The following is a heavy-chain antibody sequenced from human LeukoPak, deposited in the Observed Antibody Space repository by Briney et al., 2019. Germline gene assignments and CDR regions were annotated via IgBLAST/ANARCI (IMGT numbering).Heavy chain of an antibody. CDR3: GSIVVVPAARVSDAFDI. Sequence: GGSLILSCAASGFTFSSYGMHWVRQAPGKGLEWVAFIRYDGSNKYYADSVKGRFTISRDNSKNTLYLQMNSLRAEDTAVYYCGSIVVVPAARVSDAFDIWGQGTMVTVSS. J-gene: IGHJ3*02. D-gene: IGHD2-2*01. CDR2: IRYDGSNK. CDR1: GFTFSSYG. V-gene: IGHV3-30*02.